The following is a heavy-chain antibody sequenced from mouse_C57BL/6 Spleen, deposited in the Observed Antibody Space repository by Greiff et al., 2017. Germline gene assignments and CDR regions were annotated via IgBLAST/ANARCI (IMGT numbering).Heavy chain of an antibody. J-gene: IGHJ2*01. CDR2: IDPETGGT. Sequence: QVQLKESGAELVRPGASVTLSCKASGYTFTDYEMHWVKQTPVHGLEWIGAIDPETGGTAYNQKFKGKAILTADKSSSTAYMELRSLTSEDSAVYYCTRALITTVVATNDWGQGTTLTVSS. V-gene: IGHV1-15*01. CDR3: TRALITTVVATND. D-gene: IGHD1-1*01. CDR1: GYTFTDYE.